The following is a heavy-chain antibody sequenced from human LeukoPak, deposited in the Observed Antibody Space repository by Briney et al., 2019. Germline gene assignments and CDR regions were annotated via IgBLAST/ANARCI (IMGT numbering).Heavy chain of an antibody. D-gene: IGHD2-8*02. CDR3: TRGLVFDY. Sequence: GGSLRLSCAASGFTVSSNYMSWVRQAPGKGLEWVANIKQDGSEKFYVDSVKGRFTISRDNAKNSLYLQINSLRAEDTAVYYCTRGLVFDYWGQGTLVSVSS. CDR2: IKQDGSEK. V-gene: IGHV3-7*04. CDR1: GFTVSSNY. J-gene: IGHJ4*02.